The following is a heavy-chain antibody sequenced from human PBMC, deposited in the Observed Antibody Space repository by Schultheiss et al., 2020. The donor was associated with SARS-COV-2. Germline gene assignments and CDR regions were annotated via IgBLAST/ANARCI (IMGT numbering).Heavy chain of an antibody. CDR1: GYTFSDFY. J-gene: IGHJ4*02. Sequence: ASVKVSCKTSGYTFSDFYMHWVRQAPGQGLEWMGWISAYNGNTNYAQKFQGRVTMTRDTSISTAYMELSSLRSEDTAVYYCATLQLWLNWGQGTLVTVSS. D-gene: IGHD5-18*01. CDR2: ISAYNGNT. CDR3: ATLQLWLN. V-gene: IGHV1-2*02.